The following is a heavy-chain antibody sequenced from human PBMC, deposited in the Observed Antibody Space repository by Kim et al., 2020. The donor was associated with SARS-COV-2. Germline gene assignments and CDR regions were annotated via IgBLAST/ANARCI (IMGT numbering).Heavy chain of an antibody. D-gene: IGHD5-18*01. Sequence: GESLKISCKGSGYRFTSYWIGWVRQMPGKGLEWMGIIYPGDSDTRYSPSFQGQVTIPADKSISTAYLQWSSLKASDTAMYYCARGGVDTAMDPAFDIWGQGTMVTVSS. J-gene: IGHJ3*02. CDR2: IYPGDSDT. CDR3: ARGGVDTAMDPAFDI. CDR1: GYRFTSYW. V-gene: IGHV5-51*01.